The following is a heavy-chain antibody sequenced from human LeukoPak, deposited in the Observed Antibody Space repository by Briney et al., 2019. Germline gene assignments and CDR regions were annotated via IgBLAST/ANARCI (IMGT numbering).Heavy chain of an antibody. V-gene: IGHV3-7*01. CDR3: ARTEGYCSGGSCYGNWLDP. Sequence: GGSLRLSCAASGFTFSGFSMSWVRQSPTKGLEWVANIKQDGSERYYVDSVKGRFTISRDNAKNSLSLQMNNLRVEDTAVYYCARTEGYCSGGSCYGNWLDPWGQGTLVTVSS. J-gene: IGHJ5*02. CDR2: IKQDGSER. CDR1: GFTFSGFS. D-gene: IGHD2-15*01.